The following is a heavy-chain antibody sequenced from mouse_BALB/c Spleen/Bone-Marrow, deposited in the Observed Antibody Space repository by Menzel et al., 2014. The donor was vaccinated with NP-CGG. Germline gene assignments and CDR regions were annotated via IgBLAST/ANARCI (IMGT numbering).Heavy chain of an antibody. CDR1: GYTFTSYY. Sequence: VQRVESGAELVKPGASVKLSCKASGYTFTSYYMYWVKQRPGQGLEWIGEINPSNGGTNFNEKFKSKATLTVDKSSSTAYMQLSSLTSEDSAVDYCTRGRRDAMDYWGQGTSVTVSS. CDR3: TRGRRDAMDY. J-gene: IGHJ4*01. V-gene: IGHV1S81*02. CDR2: INPSNGGT.